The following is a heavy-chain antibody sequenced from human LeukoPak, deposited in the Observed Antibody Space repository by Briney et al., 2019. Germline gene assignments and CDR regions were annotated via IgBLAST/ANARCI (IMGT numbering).Heavy chain of an antibody. D-gene: IGHD1-26*01. Sequence: GGSLRLSCAASGFTFSSFAMSWVRQAPVKGLELVSTISGSATPTYYADPVKGRFIISGDNSKSTVYLQMNSLRAEDTAVYYCARQVGASWFDPWGQGTLVTVSS. CDR3: ARQVGASWFDP. J-gene: IGHJ5*02. CDR1: GFTFSSFA. CDR2: ISGSATPT. V-gene: IGHV3-23*01.